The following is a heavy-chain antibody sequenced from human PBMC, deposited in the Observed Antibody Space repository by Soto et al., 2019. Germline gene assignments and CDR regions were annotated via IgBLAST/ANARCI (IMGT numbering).Heavy chain of an antibody. Sequence: PGGSLRLSCAASGFTFSSYSMNWVRQAPGKGLEWVSSISSSSSYIYYADSVKGRFTISRDNAKNSLYLQMNSLRAEDTAVYYCARDLRTGYSGYDHGYWGQGTLVTVSS. D-gene: IGHD5-12*01. J-gene: IGHJ4*02. CDR2: ISSSSSYI. V-gene: IGHV3-21*01. CDR3: ARDLRTGYSGYDHGY. CDR1: GFTFSSYS.